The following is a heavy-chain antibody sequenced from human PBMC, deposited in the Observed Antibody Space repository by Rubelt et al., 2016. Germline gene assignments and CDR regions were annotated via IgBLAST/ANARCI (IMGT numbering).Heavy chain of an antibody. CDR3: AKDLCSAASCYVFDY. Sequence: LQLQESGPGLVKPSETLSLTCTVSGGSISSSSYYWGWVRQAPGKGLEWVSIIYSGGSTSYADSVKGRFTVSRDNSKNTLYLQMNSLRAEDAAVYFWAKDLCSAASCYVFDYWGQGALVTVSS. V-gene: IGHV3-66*02. D-gene: IGHD2-15*01. CDR1: GGSISSSSYY. CDR2: IYSGGST. J-gene: IGHJ4*02.